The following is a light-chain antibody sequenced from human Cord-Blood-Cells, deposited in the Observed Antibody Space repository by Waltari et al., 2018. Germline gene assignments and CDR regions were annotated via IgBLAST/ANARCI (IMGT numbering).Light chain of an antibody. Sequence: IELTQSPSSLSASVGDRVTITCRASHGISNYLAWFQQKPGNAPKSLIYAASSLQSGVPFKFSCSGSGTDFTLPISSLPPEDFATYYCQQYNSYPLTFGGGTKVEIK. CDR2: AAS. V-gene: IGKV1-16*02. CDR3: QQYNSYPLT. J-gene: IGKJ4*01. CDR1: HGISNY.